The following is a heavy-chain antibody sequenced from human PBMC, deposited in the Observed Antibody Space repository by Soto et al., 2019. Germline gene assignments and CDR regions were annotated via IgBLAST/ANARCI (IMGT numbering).Heavy chain of an antibody. CDR2: INHSGST. V-gene: IGHV4-34*01. D-gene: IGHD3-10*01. CDR3: ARFWFGELYYYGMDV. CDR1: GGSFSGYY. Sequence: SETLSLTCAVYGGSFSGYYWSWIRQPPGKGLEWIGEINHSGSTNYNPSLKSRVTISVDTSKNQFSLKLSSVTAADTAVYYCARFWFGELYYYGMDVWGQGTTVTVSS. J-gene: IGHJ6*02.